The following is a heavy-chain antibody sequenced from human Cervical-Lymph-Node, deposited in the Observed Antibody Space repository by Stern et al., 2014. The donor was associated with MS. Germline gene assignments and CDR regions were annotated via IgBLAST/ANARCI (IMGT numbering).Heavy chain of an antibody. CDR2: ISAYNGNT. CDR3: ARSGKDGSWIQLWPEGY. Sequence: QVQLGQSGAEVKKPGASVKVSCKASGYTFTSYGISWVRQAPGQGLEWMGWISAYNGNTNYAQKLQGRGTMTTDTSTSTAYMELRSLRSDDTAVYYCARSGKDGSWIQLWPEGYWGQGTLVTVSS. D-gene: IGHD5-18*01. V-gene: IGHV1-18*01. CDR1: GYTFTSYG. J-gene: IGHJ4*02.